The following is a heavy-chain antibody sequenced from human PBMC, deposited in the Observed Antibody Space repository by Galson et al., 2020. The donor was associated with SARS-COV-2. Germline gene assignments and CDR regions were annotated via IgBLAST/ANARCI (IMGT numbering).Heavy chain of an antibody. D-gene: IGHD6-19*01. J-gene: IGHJ5*02. Sequence: SETLSLTCTVSGGSISSSSYYWGWIRQPPGKGLEWIGSIYYSGSTYYNPSLKSRVTISVDTSKNQFSLKLSSVTAADTAVYYCARQAEGIAVAGMVMWFDPWGQGTLVTVSS. CDR1: GGSISSSSYY. V-gene: IGHV4-39*01. CDR2: IYYSGST. CDR3: ARQAEGIAVAGMVMWFDP.